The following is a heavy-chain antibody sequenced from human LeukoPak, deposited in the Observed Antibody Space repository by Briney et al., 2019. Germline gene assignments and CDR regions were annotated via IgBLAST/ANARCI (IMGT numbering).Heavy chain of an antibody. V-gene: IGHV3-13*01. Sequence: GFLRLSCAASGFTFSSYDMHWVRQGTGKGLEWVSAIGTAGATFYAGSVKGRFTISRENAKDSLYLQMNSLRAGDTAVYYCARGRGPYFDYWGQGTLVTVSS. CDR1: GFTFSSYD. D-gene: IGHD5-12*01. J-gene: IGHJ4*02. CDR3: ARGRGPYFDY. CDR2: IGTAGAT.